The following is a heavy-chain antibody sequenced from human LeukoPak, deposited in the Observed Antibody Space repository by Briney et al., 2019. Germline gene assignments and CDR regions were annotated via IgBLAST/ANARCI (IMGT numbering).Heavy chain of an antibody. J-gene: IGHJ6*02. D-gene: IGHD4-17*01. Sequence: ASVKVSCKASGYPFTSYAMNWVRQAPGQGLEWMGWINTNTGNPTYAQGFTGRFVFSLDTSVSTAYLQISSLKAEDTAVYYCARDTVTLPYWYYGMDVWGQGTTVTVSS. V-gene: IGHV7-4-1*02. CDR2: INTNTGNP. CDR1: GYPFTSYA. CDR3: ARDTVTLPYWYYGMDV.